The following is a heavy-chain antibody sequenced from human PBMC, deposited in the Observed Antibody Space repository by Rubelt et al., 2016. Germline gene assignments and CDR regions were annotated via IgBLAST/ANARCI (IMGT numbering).Heavy chain of an antibody. Sequence: QLQLQESGPGLVKPSETLSLTCTVSGGSISSSTYYWGWIRQPPGKGLEWIGSIYYSGSTYYNPSLKSRVTIYVDTPKNLFSLKLSSVTAADTAVYYCARGHWNYFDYWGQGTLVTVSS. CDR2: IYYSGST. D-gene: IGHD1-1*01. CDR1: GGSISSSTYY. J-gene: IGHJ4*02. V-gene: IGHV4-39*01. CDR3: ARGHWNYFDY.